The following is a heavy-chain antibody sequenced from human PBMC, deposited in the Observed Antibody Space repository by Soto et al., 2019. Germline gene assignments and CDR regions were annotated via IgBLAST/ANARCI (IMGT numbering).Heavy chain of an antibody. Sequence: PGESLKISCKGSGYSFTSYWIGWVRQMPGKGLEWMGSIYPGDSDTTYSPSIQGQVTISADKSSTTVYLQWNTLKASDTAMYYCAKTDGYEVEYWGQGTLVTVSS. CDR2: IYPGDSDT. V-gene: IGHV5-51*01. D-gene: IGHD5-18*01. CDR3: AKTDGYEVEY. CDR1: GYSFTSYW. J-gene: IGHJ4*02.